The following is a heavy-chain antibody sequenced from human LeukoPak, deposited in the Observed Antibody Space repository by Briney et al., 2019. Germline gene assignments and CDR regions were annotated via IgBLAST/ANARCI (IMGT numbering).Heavy chain of an antibody. Sequence: GGSLRLSCAASGFTFSSYWMSWVRQAPGKGLEWVANIKQDGSEKYYVDSVKGRFTIPRDNAKNSLYLQMNSLRAEDTAVYYCAVETYSSSTLDYWGQGTLVTVSS. V-gene: IGHV3-7*01. CDR1: GFTFSSYW. CDR3: AVETYSSSTLDY. D-gene: IGHD6-6*01. J-gene: IGHJ4*02. CDR2: IKQDGSEK.